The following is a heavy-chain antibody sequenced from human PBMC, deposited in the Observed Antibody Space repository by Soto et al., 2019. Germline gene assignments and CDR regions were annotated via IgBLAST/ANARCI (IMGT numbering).Heavy chain of an antibody. CDR1: GYTFTSYG. J-gene: IGHJ6*02. V-gene: IGHV1-18*01. D-gene: IGHD6-19*01. CDR3: ARDSLAVAGTDYYYYYGMDV. CDR2: ISAYNGNT. Sequence: ASVKVSCKASGYTFTSYGISWVRQAPGQGLEWMGWISAYNGNTNYAQKLQGRVTMTTDTSTSTAYMELRSLRSDDTAAYYCARDSLAVAGTDYYYYYGMDVWGQGTTVTVSS.